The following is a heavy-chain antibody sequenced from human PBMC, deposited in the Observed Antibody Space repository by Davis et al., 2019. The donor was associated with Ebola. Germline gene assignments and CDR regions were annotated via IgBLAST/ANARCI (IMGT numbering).Heavy chain of an antibody. J-gene: IGHJ3*02. CDR2: INPDGSEG. CDR3: AWSRDQNHPDAFDI. CDR1: RLTFRGYW. V-gene: IGHV3-7*01. D-gene: IGHD1-14*01. Sequence: PGGSLRLSCEDSRLTFRGYWMSWVRQTPGKGLEWVAMINPDGSEGYYMNSVKGRFTSSRDHAKNTLYLQMNSLRAEDTAVYYCAWSRDQNHPDAFDIWGQGTMVTVSS.